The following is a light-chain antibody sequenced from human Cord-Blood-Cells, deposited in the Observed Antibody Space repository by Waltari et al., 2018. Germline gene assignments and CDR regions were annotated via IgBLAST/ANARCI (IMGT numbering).Light chain of an antibody. CDR3: QQSYSTWT. CDR2: AAS. V-gene: IGKV1-39*01. J-gene: IGKJ1*01. CDR1: QSISSY. Sequence: DRVTITCRASQSISSYLNWYQQKPGKAPKLLIYAASSLQSGVPSRFSGSGSGTYFTLTISSLQPEDFATYYCQQSYSTWTFGQGTKVEIK.